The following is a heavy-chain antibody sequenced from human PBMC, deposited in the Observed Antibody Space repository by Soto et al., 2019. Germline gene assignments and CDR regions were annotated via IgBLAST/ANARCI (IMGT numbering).Heavy chain of an antibody. CDR2: IIPIFDST. D-gene: IGHD3-3*01. Sequence: SVKVSCKASANSFSTYGPSWVRQAPGQGLEWMGGIIPIFDSTTYAQKFEGRVTITADESTNTAYMELSSLRSEDTAIYYCARGREEAFGVILITSYAMDVWGQGTAVTVSS. CDR1: ANSFSTYG. CDR3: ARGREEAFGVILITSYAMDV. J-gene: IGHJ6*02. V-gene: IGHV1-69*13.